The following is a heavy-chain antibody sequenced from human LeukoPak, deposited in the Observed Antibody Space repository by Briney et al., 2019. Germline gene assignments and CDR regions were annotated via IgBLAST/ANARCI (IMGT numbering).Heavy chain of an antibody. V-gene: IGHV4-39*07. D-gene: IGHD4-23*01. Sequence: SETLSLTCTVSGGSISSSSYYWGWIRQPPGKGLEWIGSIYYSGSTYYNPSLKSRVTISVDTSKNQFSLKLSSVTAADTAVYYCARDGADYGGNSGMGFDYWGQGTLVTVSS. CDR2: IYYSGST. CDR1: GGSISSSSYY. CDR3: ARDGADYGGNSGMGFDY. J-gene: IGHJ4*02.